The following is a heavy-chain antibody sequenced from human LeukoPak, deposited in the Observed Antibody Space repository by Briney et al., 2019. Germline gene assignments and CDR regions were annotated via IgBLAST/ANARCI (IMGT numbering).Heavy chain of an antibody. CDR3: ARLGYCSSTSCPRKYYYYGMDV. D-gene: IGHD2-2*03. CDR1: GYTFTSYG. CDR2: ISAYNGNT. Sequence: GASVKVSYKASGYTFTSYGISWVRQAPGQGLEWMGWISAYNGNTNYAQKLQGRVTMSTDTSTSTAYMELRSLRSVDTAVYYCARLGYCSSTSCPRKYYYYGMDVWGKGTTVTVSS. J-gene: IGHJ6*04. V-gene: IGHV1-18*04.